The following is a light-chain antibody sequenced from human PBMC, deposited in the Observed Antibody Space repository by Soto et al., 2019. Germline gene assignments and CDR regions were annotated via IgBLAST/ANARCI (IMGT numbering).Light chain of an antibody. CDR1: ESVGSN. J-gene: IGKJ1*01. CDR3: QKYGSSPQT. CDR2: DAS. Sequence: EIVMTQSPATLSVSPGERATLSCRASESVGSNVAWYQQKPGQAPRLLIYDASNRATGIPARFSGSGSGTDFTLTISRLEPEDFAVYYCQKYGSSPQTFGQGTKVDIK. V-gene: IGKV3-20*01.